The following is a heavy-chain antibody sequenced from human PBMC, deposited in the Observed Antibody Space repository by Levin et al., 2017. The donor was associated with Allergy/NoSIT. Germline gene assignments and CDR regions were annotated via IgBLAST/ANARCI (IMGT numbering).Heavy chain of an antibody. J-gene: IGHJ4*02. CDR1: GFSFSVYP. CDR2: TSYDGSNK. D-gene: IGHD3-10*01. V-gene: IGHV3-30-3*01. Sequence: GESLKISCAASGFSFSVYPMTWVRQGQGKGLEWVAATSYDGSNKNYADSVKGRFTISRDNSKNTLYLQMNSLRPEDTAVYYCARALSGSYFDYWGQGTLVTVSS. CDR3: ARALSGSYFDY.